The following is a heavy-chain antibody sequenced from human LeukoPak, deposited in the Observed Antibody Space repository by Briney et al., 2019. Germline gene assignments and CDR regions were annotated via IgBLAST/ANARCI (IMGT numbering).Heavy chain of an antibody. CDR3: ARDLEGYCSGGSCYTDY. J-gene: IGHJ4*02. CDR2: IRQDGSEK. V-gene: IGHV3-7*03. Sequence: GGSLRLSCAASGFTFSSYWMSWVRQAPGKGLEWVANIRQDGSEKHYVDSVEGRFTISRDNAKNSLYLQMNSLRAEDTALYYCARDLEGYCSGGSCYTDYWGQGTLVTVSS. D-gene: IGHD2-15*01. CDR1: GFTFSSYW.